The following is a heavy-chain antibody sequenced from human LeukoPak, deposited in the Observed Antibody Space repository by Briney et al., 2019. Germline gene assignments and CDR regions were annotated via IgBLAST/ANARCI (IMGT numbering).Heavy chain of an antibody. V-gene: IGHV3-33*06. J-gene: IGHJ6*02. CDR3: AKGDTIFGVIIIYPYYGMDV. D-gene: IGHD3-3*01. CDR2: IWYDGSNK. Sequence: GGSLRLSCAASGFTFSSYGMHWVRQAPGKGLEWVAVIWYDGSNKYYADSVKGRFTISRDNSKNTLYLQMNSLRAEDTAVYYCAKGDTIFGVIIIYPYYGMDVWGQGTTVTVSS. CDR1: GFTFSSYG.